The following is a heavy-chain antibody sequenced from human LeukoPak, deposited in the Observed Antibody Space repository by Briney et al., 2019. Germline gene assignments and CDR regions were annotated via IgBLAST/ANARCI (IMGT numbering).Heavy chain of an antibody. Sequence: PGRSLRLSCAASGFTFSSYAMHWVRQAPGKGLEWVAVISYDGSNKYYADSVKGRFTISRDNSKNTLYLQMNSLRAEDTAVYYCAKDLGKEPPDYWSQGTLVTVSS. CDR3: AKDLGKEPPDY. CDR1: GFTFSSYA. D-gene: IGHD7-27*01. J-gene: IGHJ4*02. V-gene: IGHV3-30*04. CDR2: ISYDGSNK.